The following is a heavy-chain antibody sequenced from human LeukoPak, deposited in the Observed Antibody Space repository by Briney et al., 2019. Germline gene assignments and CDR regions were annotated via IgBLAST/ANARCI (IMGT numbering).Heavy chain of an antibody. CDR1: GGTSSSYA. Sequence: SVKVSCKASGGTSSSYAISWVRQAPGQGLEWMGGIIPIFGTANYAQKFQGRVTITTDESTSTAYMELSSLRSEDTAVYYCARSALFGVVIKDTIFDYWGQGTLVTVSS. V-gene: IGHV1-69*05. CDR2: IIPIFGTA. D-gene: IGHD3-3*01. J-gene: IGHJ4*02. CDR3: ARSALFGVVIKDTIFDY.